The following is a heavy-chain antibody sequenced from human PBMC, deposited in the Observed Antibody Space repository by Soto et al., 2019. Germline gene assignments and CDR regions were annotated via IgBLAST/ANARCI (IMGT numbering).Heavy chain of an antibody. V-gene: IGHV3-23*01. CDR3: GRKSDCGGGSSLYSNRDV. CDR2: ISGTGGST. CDR1: GFTFSSYG. J-gene: IGHJ6*03. Sequence: GGSLRLSCAASGFTFSSYGMSWVRQAPGKGLEWVSGISGTGGSTYYADSVKGRFTISRDNSKNTLFLQMDSLRAEDTAVYYCGRKSDCGGGSSLYSNRDVGGKGTTLTVSS. D-gene: IGHD2-15*01.